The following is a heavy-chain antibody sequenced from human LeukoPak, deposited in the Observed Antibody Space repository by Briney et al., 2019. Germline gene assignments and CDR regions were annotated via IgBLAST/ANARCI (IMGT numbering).Heavy chain of an antibody. CDR3: AREQWLGDYYYYYGMDV. Sequence: ASVKVSCKASVYTFTGYYMHWVRQAPGQGLEWMGWISAYNGNTNYAQKLQGRVTMTTDTSTSTAYMELRSLRSDDTAVYYCAREQWLGDYYYYYGMDVWGQGTTVTVSS. V-gene: IGHV1-18*04. D-gene: IGHD6-19*01. J-gene: IGHJ6*02. CDR2: ISAYNGNT. CDR1: VYTFTGYY.